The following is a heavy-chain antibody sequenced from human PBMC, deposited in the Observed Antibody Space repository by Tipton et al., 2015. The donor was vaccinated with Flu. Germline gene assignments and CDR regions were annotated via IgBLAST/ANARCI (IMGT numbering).Heavy chain of an antibody. D-gene: IGHD7-27*01. J-gene: IGHJ3*02. CDR2: INWNSYNL. CDR3: AKSVMASNGAATAFDI. Sequence: SLRLSCAASGFTFDDYAMHWVRQVPGKGLHWVAGINWNSYNLDYAASVRGRFTISRDNAKNSVYLQMTSLTADDTAIYYCAKSVMASNGAATAFDIWGQGAMVTVSS. V-gene: IGHV3-9*01. CDR1: GFTFDDYA.